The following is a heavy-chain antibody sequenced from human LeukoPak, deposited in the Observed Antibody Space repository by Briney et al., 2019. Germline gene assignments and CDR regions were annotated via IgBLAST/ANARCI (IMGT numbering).Heavy chain of an antibody. V-gene: IGHV3-74*01. CDR2: INSDGSTT. CDR3: AKDPQSGYQGAFDI. CDR1: GFTFSVYW. J-gene: IGHJ3*02. Sequence: GGSLRLSCAASGFTFSVYWMHWVRQAPGKGLVWVSRINSDGSTTTYADFVKGRFTISRDNAKNTLYLQMNSLRAEDTAVYYCAKDPQSGYQGAFDIWGQGTIVTVSS. D-gene: IGHD3-3*01.